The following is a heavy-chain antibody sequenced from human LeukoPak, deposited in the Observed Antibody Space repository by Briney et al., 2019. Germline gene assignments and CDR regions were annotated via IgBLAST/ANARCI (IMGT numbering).Heavy chain of an antibody. D-gene: IGHD2-15*01. CDR2: INPSGGST. J-gene: IGHJ6*03. Sequence: ASVKVSCKASGYTFTSYYMHWVRQAPGQGLEWMGIINPSGGSTSYAQKFQGRVTMTRDMSTSTVYMELSSLRSEDTAVYYCARLGGGGSWPYYYYYMDVWGKGTTVTVSS. V-gene: IGHV1-46*01. CDR1: GYTFTSYY. CDR3: ARLGGGGSWPYYYYYMDV.